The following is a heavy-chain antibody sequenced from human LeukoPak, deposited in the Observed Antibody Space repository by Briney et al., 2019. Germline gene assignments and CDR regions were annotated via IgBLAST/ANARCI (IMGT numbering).Heavy chain of an antibody. Sequence: GGSLRPSCAASGFTFSDYYMSWIRQAPGKGLEWVSYISTSSTTIHYADSVKGRFTISRDYAKNALYLEMNSLRHEDTAVYYCASAEGVAYCGGDCYSGNEYFLDWGQGTLVTVSS. V-gene: IGHV3-11*01. CDR2: ISTSSTTI. J-gene: IGHJ1*01. CDR1: GFTFSDYY. D-gene: IGHD2-21*02. CDR3: ASAEGVAYCGGDCYSGNEYFLD.